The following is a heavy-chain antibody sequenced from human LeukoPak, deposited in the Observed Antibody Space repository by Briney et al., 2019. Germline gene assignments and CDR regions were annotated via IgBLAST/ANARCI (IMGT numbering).Heavy chain of an antibody. D-gene: IGHD5-18*01. CDR1: GASITSYY. CDR2: IYASGST. J-gene: IGHJ3*02. CDR3: ARSGYSYGADAFDI. Sequence: SETLSLTCTVSGASITSYYWSWIRQPAGKGLEWIGRIYASGSTTYNPSLKSRVTMAVDTSKTQFSLKLSSVTAADTAVYYCARSGYSYGADAFDIWGQGTMVTVSS. V-gene: IGHV4-4*07.